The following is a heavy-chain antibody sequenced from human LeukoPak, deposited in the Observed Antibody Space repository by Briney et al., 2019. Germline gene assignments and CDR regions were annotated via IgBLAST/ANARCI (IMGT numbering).Heavy chain of an antibody. V-gene: IGHV4-59*01. D-gene: IGHD2-15*01. CDR3: ARGRVAYSAYYFDY. Sequence: PSETLSLTCTVSGDSITNYFWSWIRHPPGKGLEWIGYIYYTGNTNYKPSLKSRVTMSVDTSTNQFSLRLRSVTAADTAVYYCARGRVAYSAYYFDYWGRGTLVTVSS. J-gene: IGHJ4*02. CDR2: IYYTGNT. CDR1: GDSITNYF.